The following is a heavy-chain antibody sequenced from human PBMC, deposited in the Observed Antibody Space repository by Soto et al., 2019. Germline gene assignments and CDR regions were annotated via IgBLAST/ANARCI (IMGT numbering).Heavy chain of an antibody. Sequence: GGSLRLCCAGSGFTLSDHCIDWVRQAPRKGLEWVGRSRDKAQGYSTAYAASVKGRFTTSRDESKNSEYLQMNSLKTEDTAVYYCVRAMYFSDSSGYTRCFDYLGPGTLVTVSS. D-gene: IGHD3-22*01. V-gene: IGHV3-72*01. CDR3: VRAMYFSDSSGYTRCFDY. CDR2: SRDKAQGYST. J-gene: IGHJ4*02. CDR1: GFTLSDHC.